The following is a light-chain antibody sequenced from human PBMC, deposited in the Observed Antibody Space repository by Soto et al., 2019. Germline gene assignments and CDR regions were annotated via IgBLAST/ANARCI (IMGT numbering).Light chain of an antibody. CDR2: AAS. CDR3: QQTDSFPRT. Sequence: DIQMTQSPSSLSASVGDRVTITCRASQSISSYLNWYQHKPGKAPKLLIYAASSLQTGVPSRFSGSRSGTDFALTISSLQRDDFATYYCQQTDSFPRTFGQGTQVEMK. V-gene: IGKV1-39*01. J-gene: IGKJ1*01. CDR1: QSISSY.